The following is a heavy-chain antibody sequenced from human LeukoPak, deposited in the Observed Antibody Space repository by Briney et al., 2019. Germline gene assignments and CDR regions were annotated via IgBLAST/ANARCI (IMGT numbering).Heavy chain of an antibody. Sequence: PGGSLRLSCAASGFTFSDHYMTWVRQAPGKELEWISFITGTTNSINYADSVKGRITISRDNARNSLYLQMNSLRVEDTAVYYCARGQNANYGAFDMWGQGTMVTVS. CDR2: ITGTTNSI. D-gene: IGHD4/OR15-4a*01. CDR3: ARGQNANYGAFDM. J-gene: IGHJ3*02. V-gene: IGHV3-11*01. CDR1: GFTFSDHY.